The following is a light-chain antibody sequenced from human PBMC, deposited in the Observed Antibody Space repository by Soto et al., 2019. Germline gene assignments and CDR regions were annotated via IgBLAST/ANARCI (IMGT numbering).Light chain of an antibody. CDR3: QQYNDNWT. CDR2: KAS. V-gene: IGKV1-5*03. CDR1: QSISSW. J-gene: IGKJ1*01. Sequence: DIQMTQSPSTLSASVGDRVTITCRASQSISSWLAWYQQKPGTAPKLLIYKASTLQTGVPSRFGGSGSGTEFTFTISSLQPDDFATDYCQQYNDNWTFGQGTKV.